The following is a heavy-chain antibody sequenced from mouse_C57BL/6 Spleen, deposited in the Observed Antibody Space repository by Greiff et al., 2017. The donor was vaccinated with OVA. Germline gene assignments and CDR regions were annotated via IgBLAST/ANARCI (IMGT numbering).Heavy chain of an antibody. CDR3: ALAYYSNHWYFDV. D-gene: IGHD2-5*01. Sequence: EVHLVESGPGLVKPSQSLSLTCSVTGYSITSGYYWNWIRQFPGNKLEWMGYISYDGSNNYNPSLKNRISITRDTSKNQFFLKLNSVTTEDTATYYCALAYYSNHWYFDVWGTGTTVTVSS. J-gene: IGHJ1*03. CDR2: ISYDGSN. CDR1: GYSITSGYY. V-gene: IGHV3-6*01.